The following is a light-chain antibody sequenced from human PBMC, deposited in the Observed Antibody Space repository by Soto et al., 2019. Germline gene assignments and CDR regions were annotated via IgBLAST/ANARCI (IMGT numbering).Light chain of an antibody. V-gene: IGKV4-1*01. CDR1: QSVLYSSNNKNY. Sequence: DIVMTQSPDSLAESLGERATINCKSSQSVLYSSNNKNYLAWYQQKPGQPPKLLIYWASTRESGVPVRFSGSGSGTDFTLTIISLQAEDVAVYYCQQYYSTPRTFGQGTKLEIK. J-gene: IGKJ2*02. CDR3: QQYYSTPRT. CDR2: WAS.